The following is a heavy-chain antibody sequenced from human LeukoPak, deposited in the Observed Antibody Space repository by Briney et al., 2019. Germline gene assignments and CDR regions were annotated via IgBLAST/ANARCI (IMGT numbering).Heavy chain of an antibody. J-gene: IGHJ4*02. Sequence: GGSLRLSCAASGFTFSSYAMSWVRQAPGKGLEWVSATSGSGGSTYYADSVKGRFTISRDNTKSSLYLQMNSLRAEDTAMYYCARYRHLYYWGQGTLVTVSS. CDR1: GFTFSSYA. CDR2: TSGSGGST. V-gene: IGHV3-23*01. CDR3: ARYRHLYY. D-gene: IGHD2-2*02.